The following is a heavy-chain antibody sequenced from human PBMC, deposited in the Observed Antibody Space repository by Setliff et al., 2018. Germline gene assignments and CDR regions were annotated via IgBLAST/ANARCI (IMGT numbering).Heavy chain of an antibody. Sequence: PSETLSLTCTVSGDSISSRTYYWSWIRQPAGKGLEWIGHIYTSWSTISNPSLKSRLTISLDTSKNQFSLNLSSVTAADTAVYYCARMSGFLYMDVWGKGTTVTAP. CDR1: GDSISSRTYY. CDR2: IYTSWST. D-gene: IGHD3-3*01. CDR3: ARMSGFLYMDV. V-gene: IGHV4-61*09. J-gene: IGHJ6*03.